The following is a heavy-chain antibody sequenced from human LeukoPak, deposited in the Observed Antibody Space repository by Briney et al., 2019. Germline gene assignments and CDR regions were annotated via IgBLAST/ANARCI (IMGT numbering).Heavy chain of an antibody. CDR2: INPSGGST. V-gene: IGHV1-46*01. CDR3: ARAGDCSSTSCEGAIDY. D-gene: IGHD2-2*01. CDR1: GYTFTDYY. J-gene: IGHJ4*02. Sequence: ASVNVSCKASGYTFTDYYMHWVRQAPGQGLEWMGIINPSGGSTSYAQKFQGRVTMTRDTSTSTVYMELSSLRSEDTAVYYCARAGDCSSTSCEGAIDYWGQGTLVTVSS.